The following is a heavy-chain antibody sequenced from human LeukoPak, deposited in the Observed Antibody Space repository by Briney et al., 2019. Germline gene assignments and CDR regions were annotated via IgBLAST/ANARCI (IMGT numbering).Heavy chain of an antibody. D-gene: IGHD3-16*01. J-gene: IGHJ4*02. CDR3: PTDPPWVG. V-gene: IGHV3-15*01. CDR1: GFTFSKGT. Sequence: PGGSLTLSCAPSGFTFSKGTTSGVRQAPGKGLEWVGHVKSKTDGGTTDYAAPVKGRFTISRDDSKNTLTLQMNSLKTEDTAVDDYPTDPPWVGGGQGTLVTVSS. CDR2: VKSKTDGGTT.